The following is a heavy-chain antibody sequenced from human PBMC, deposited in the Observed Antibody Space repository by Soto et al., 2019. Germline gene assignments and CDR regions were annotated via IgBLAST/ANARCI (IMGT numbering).Heavy chain of an antibody. CDR3: ARGPIAARMNWFDP. CDR1: GGSISSGGYS. J-gene: IGHJ5*02. V-gene: IGHV4-30-2*01. Sequence: PSETLSLTCAVSGGSISSGGYSWSWIRQPPGKGLEWIGYIYHSGSTYYNPSLKSRVTISVDRSKNQFSLKLSSVTAADTAVYYCARGPIAARMNWFDPWGQGTLVTVSS. D-gene: IGHD6-6*01. CDR2: IYHSGST.